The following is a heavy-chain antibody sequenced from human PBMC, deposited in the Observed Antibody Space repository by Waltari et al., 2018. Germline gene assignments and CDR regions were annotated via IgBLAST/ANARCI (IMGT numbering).Heavy chain of an antibody. CDR1: GDSLGTNY. CDR3: ARALWGVGTRGDFFDG. Sequence: QVQLRESGPGLVKSSETLSLTCSVSGDSLGTNYWSWLRQSPGKGLEWIGYVQSSGSTDYNPSVRGRVTMSADASRNQFSLTLKSLTAADTATYFCARALWGVGTRGDFFDGWGRGTTVTVS. CDR2: VQSSGST. J-gene: IGHJ3*01. D-gene: IGHD1-7*01. V-gene: IGHV4-59*01.